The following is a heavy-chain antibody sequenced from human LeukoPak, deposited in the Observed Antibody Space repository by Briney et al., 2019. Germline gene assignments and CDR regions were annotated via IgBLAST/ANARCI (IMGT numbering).Heavy chain of an antibody. Sequence: SETLSLTCTVSGGSISSGGHYCSWIRQPPGKGLEWIGYIYYSGSTYHNPSLKSRVTISVDRSKNQFSLKQSSVTAADTAVYYCARVRGIGAAGSFQHWGQGTLVTVSS. CDR3: ARVRGIGAAGSFQH. CDR1: GGSISSGGHY. D-gene: IGHD6-13*01. V-gene: IGHV4-30-2*01. CDR2: IYYSGST. J-gene: IGHJ1*01.